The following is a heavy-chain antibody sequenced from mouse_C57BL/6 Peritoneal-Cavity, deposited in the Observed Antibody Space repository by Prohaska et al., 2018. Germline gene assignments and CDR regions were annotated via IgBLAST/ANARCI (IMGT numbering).Heavy chain of an antibody. J-gene: IGHJ1*03. Sequence: QIQMQQTGPEPVKPGASVKRSCKASGYTCTDYYRNWVKQRPGQRLELIRWIYPGIGNTKYNEKFKGKATLTVDTASSTAYMQLSSLTSEDSAVYFCARNAGSYYGSSDWYFDVWGTGTTVTVSA. D-gene: IGHD1-1*01. CDR3: ARNAGSYYGSSDWYFDV. CDR2: IYPGIGNT. V-gene: IGHV1-84*01. CDR1: GYTCTDYY.